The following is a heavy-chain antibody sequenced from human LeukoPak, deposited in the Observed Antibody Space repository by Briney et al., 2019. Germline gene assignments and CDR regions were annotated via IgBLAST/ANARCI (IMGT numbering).Heavy chain of an antibody. CDR2: IKRKTDGGTT. CDR3: ITDRYGGNSDVRGY. J-gene: IGHJ4*02. CDR1: GFTFSNAW. V-gene: IGHV3-15*01. D-gene: IGHD4-23*01. Sequence: GGSLRLSCAASGFTFSNAWMSWVRQAPGKGLEWVGRIKRKTDGGTTDYAAPVKGRFTISRDDSKDALYLQMNSLKTEDTAVYYCITDRYGGNSDVRGYWGQGTLVTVSS.